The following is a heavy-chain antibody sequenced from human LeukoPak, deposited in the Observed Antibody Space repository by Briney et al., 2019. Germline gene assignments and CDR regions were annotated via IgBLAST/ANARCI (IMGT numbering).Heavy chain of an antibody. V-gene: IGHV3-21*01. Sequence: GGSLRLSCAASGFTFSSYSMNWVRQAPGKGLEWVSSISSSSSYIYYADSVKGRFTISRDNAKNPLYLQMNSLRAEDTAVYYCARLIVGANYYMDVWGKGTTVTVSS. D-gene: IGHD1-26*01. CDR3: ARLIVGANYYMDV. CDR1: GFTFSSYS. CDR2: ISSSSSYI. J-gene: IGHJ6*03.